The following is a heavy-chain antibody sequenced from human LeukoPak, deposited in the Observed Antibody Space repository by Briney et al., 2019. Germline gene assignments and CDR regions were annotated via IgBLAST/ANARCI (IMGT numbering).Heavy chain of an antibody. CDR1: GFIFSDFG. CDR2: IRSDGSKK. V-gene: IGHV3-30*02. D-gene: IGHD6-19*01. CDR3: ARYSGGWPFDT. J-gene: IGHJ4*02. Sequence: GGSLRLPCAASGFIFSDFGMHWVRQAPGKGLEWVAFIRSDGSKKYYADSVKGRFSISRDDSNRTLYLQMTSLRPEDTAFYFCARYSGGWPFDTWGQGTLVTVSS.